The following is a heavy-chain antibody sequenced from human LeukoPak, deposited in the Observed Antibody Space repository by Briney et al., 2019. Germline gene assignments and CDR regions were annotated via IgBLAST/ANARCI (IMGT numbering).Heavy chain of an antibody. CDR1: GGSVSSTEFY. Sequence: PSETLSLTCTVSGGSVSSTEFYWGWIRQPPGKGLQWIGNIYYTGSTYYNPSLNSRVAMSVDTSQNQFSLKMASVTAADTADCARLSKGRYFDYIFDNWGQGTLVTVSS. V-gene: IGHV4-39*01. CDR2: IYYTGST. CDR3: ARLSKGRYFDYIFDN. D-gene: IGHD3-9*01. J-gene: IGHJ4*02.